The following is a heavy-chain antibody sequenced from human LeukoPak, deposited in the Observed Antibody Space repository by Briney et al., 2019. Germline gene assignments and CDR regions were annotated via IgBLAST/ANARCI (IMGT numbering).Heavy chain of an antibody. V-gene: IGHV4-34*01. CDR2: INHSGST. CDR1: GGSFNGYY. D-gene: IGHD3-10*01. J-gene: IGHJ5*02. CDR3: ARSPYCGSGSQRGFDP. Sequence: SETLSLTCAVYGGSFNGYYWSWIRQPPGKGLEWIGEINHSGSTNWSPSLKSRVTLSVDTSKNQFSLKLSSVTDADTAVYYCARSPYCGSGSQRGFDPWGQGTMVTVSS.